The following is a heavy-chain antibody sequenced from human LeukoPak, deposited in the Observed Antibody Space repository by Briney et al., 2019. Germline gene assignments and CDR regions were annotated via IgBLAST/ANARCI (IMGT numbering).Heavy chain of an antibody. D-gene: IGHD4-17*01. V-gene: IGHV3-43*01. CDR1: GFTFDDYT. Sequence: GGSLRLSCAASGFTFDDYTMHWVRQAPGKGLEWVSLISWDGGSTYYADSVKGRFTISRDNAKNSLYLQMNSLRAEDTAVYYCARTQILYGEYYFDYWGQGTLVTVSS. CDR3: ARTQILYGEYYFDY. CDR2: ISWDGGST. J-gene: IGHJ4*02.